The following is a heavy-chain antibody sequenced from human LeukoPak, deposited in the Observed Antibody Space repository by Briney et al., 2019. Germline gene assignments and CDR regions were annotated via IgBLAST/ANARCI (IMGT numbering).Heavy chain of an antibody. CDR3: AKGDYYGSGISFDP. J-gene: IGHJ5*02. CDR2: ISVSSSYI. Sequence: GGSLRLSCAASGFTFSYSSMHWVRQAPGKGLEWVSSISVSSSYIYYADSVKGRFTISRDNAKNSLYLQMNSLRAEDMALYYCAKGDYYGSGISFDPWGQGTLVTVSS. CDR1: GFTFSYSS. V-gene: IGHV3-21*04. D-gene: IGHD3-10*01.